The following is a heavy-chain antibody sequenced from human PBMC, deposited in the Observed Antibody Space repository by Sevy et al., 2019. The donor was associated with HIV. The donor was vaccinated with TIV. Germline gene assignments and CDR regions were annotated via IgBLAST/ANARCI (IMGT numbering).Heavy chain of an antibody. CDR3: ARAGALWFGELDY. CDR2: ISAYNGNT. D-gene: IGHD3-10*01. CDR1: GYSFTSSG. Sequence: ASVKVSCKASGYSFTSSGIDWVRQAPGQGLEWLGWISAYNGNTKYGQRLQDRVTMTTDTSASTAYMELRSLRSDDTAVYYCARAGALWFGELDYWGQGTLVTVSS. J-gene: IGHJ4*02. V-gene: IGHV1-18*01.